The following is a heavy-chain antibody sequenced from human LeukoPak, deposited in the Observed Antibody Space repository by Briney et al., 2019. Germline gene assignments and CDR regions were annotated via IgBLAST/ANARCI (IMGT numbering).Heavy chain of an antibody. V-gene: IGHV4-59*01. CDR2: IYYSGST. Sequence: SETLSFTCTVSGGSISSYYWSWIRQPPGKGLEWIGYIYYSGSTNYNPSLKSRVTISVDTSKNQFSLKLSSVTAADTAVYYCARAYYYYMDVWGKGTTVTVSS. CDR1: GGSISSYY. J-gene: IGHJ6*03. CDR3: ARAYYYYMDV.